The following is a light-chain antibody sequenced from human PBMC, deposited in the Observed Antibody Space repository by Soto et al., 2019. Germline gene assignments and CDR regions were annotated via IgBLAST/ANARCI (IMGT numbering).Light chain of an antibody. Sequence: QSSLNQPASVSVSPGQSITISCTGTNSDIGSYSHVAWYQQYPGKTPKLIIYEVSYRPSGVSHRFSGSKSGITASLTISGLQAEDEADYYCISYTGSDTSYVFGTGTKVTVL. J-gene: IGLJ1*01. CDR2: EVS. V-gene: IGLV2-14*01. CDR3: ISYTGSDTSYV. CDR1: NSDIGSYSH.